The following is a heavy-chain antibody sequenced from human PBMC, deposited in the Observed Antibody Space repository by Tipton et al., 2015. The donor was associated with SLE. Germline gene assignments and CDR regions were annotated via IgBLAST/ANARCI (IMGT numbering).Heavy chain of an antibody. D-gene: IGHD6-25*01. Sequence: SLRLSCAASGFSFSTYAMSWVRQAPGKGLEWVSVIYSGGGTTYYADSVKGRFTISRDNAKNSLYLQMNSLRAEDTAVYYCARAASPPYYYYYMDVWGKGTTVTVSS. V-gene: IGHV3-23*03. CDR2: IYSGGGTT. CDR1: GFSFSTYA. CDR3: ARAASPPYYYYYMDV. J-gene: IGHJ6*03.